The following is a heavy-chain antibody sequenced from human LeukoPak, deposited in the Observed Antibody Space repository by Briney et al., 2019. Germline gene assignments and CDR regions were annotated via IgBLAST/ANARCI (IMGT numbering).Heavy chain of an antibody. CDR2: ISGNGDRT. D-gene: IGHD4-17*01. CDR3: AKDPNGDYVGAFDM. Sequence: GGSLRLSCAASGIIFSSYAMTWLRQAPGKGLEWVSSISGNGDRTQYADSGKGRFTISRDNSKNKLYLQMNSLRAEDTAVDYCAKDPNGDYVGAFDMWGQGTLVTVSP. V-gene: IGHV3-23*01. CDR1: GIIFSSYA. J-gene: IGHJ3*02.